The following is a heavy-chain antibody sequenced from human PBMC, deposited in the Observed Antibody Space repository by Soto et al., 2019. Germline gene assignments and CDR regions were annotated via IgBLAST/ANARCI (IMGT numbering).Heavy chain of an antibody. CDR3: ARDQLYYNDISSRPLNAFDV. CDR1: GFTFRNDG. D-gene: IGHD3-22*01. V-gene: IGHV3-48*01. CDR2: IGIGSSTK. J-gene: IGHJ3*01. Sequence: SLRLSCAASGFTFRNDGMNWVRQAPGKGLEWVSYIGIGSSTKYYADSVKGRFTISRDNAKNPLYLQMNSLRAEDTAVYYCARDQLYYNDISSRPLNAFDVWGQGTMVTVSS.